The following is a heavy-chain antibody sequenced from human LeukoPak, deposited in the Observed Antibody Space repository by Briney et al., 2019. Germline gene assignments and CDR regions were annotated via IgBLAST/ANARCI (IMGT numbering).Heavy chain of an antibody. CDR3: AKASHAMYYYDSSGYNDY. CDR2: IRYDGSNK. J-gene: IGHJ4*02. D-gene: IGHD3-22*01. V-gene: IGHV3-30*02. CDR1: GFIFSNYG. Sequence: GGSLRLSCAASGFIFSNYGMHWVRQAPGKGLEWVAFIRYDGSNKYYADSVEGRFTISRDNSKNTLYLQMNSLRAEDTAVYYCAKASHAMYYYDSSGYNDYWGQGTLVTVSS.